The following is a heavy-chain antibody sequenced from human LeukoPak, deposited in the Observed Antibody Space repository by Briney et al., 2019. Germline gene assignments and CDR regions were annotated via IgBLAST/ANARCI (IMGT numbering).Heavy chain of an antibody. V-gene: IGHV1-18*01. D-gene: IGHD2-15*01. CDR2: ISAYNGNT. CDR3: ASDGGYCSGGSCYPFPDY. CDR1: GYTFTSYG. J-gene: IGHJ4*02. Sequence: ASVKVSCKASGYTFTSYGISWVRQAPGQGLEWMGWISAYNGNTNYAQKFQGRVTITADKSTSTAYMELSSLRSEDTAVYYCASDGGYCSGGSCYPFPDYWGQGTLVTVSS.